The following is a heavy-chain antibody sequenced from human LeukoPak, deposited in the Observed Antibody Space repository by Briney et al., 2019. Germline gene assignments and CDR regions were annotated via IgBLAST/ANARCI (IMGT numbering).Heavy chain of an antibody. V-gene: IGHV3-74*01. D-gene: IGHD3-22*01. Sequence: GGSLRLSCAASGFTFSTSWMHWVRQAPGKGLVWVSRINSDGKSTNYADSVKVRFTISRDNAKNTLYLQMNSLRTEDTAVYYCVRDMGYYDKVWGQGTLVTVSS. J-gene: IGHJ4*02. CDR1: GFTFSTSW. CDR3: VRDMGYYDKV. CDR2: INSDGKST.